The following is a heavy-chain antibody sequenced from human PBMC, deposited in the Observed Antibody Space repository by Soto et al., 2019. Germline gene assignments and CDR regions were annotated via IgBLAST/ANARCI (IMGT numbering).Heavy chain of an antibody. D-gene: IGHD3-3*01. J-gene: IGHJ6*01. CDR2: ISSSGSTI. CDR1: GFTFSSYE. V-gene: IGHV3-48*03. CDR3: AREGAYDFRCGCLGMGV. Sequence: PGGSLRLSCAASGFTFSSYEMNWVRQAPGKGLEWVSYISSSGSTIYYADSVKGRFTISRDNAKNSLYLQMNSLRAEDTAVYYCAREGAYDFRCGCLGMGVWGQGTTV.